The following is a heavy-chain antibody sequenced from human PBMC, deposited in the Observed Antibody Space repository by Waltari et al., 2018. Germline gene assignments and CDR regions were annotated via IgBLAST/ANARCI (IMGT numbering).Heavy chain of an antibody. Sequence: QVQLQESGPGLVKPSETLSLTCAVSGYSISSGYYWGWIRQPPGKGLEWIGSIYHSGSTYYNPSLKSRVTISVDTSKNQFSLKLSSVTAADTAVYYCASPTPDAFDIWGQGTMVTVSS. V-gene: IGHV4-38-2*01. CDR2: IYHSGST. J-gene: IGHJ3*02. CDR1: GYSISSGYY. D-gene: IGHD4-17*01. CDR3: ASPTPDAFDI.